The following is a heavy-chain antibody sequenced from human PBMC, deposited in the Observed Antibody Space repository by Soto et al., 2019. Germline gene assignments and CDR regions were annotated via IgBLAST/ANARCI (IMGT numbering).Heavy chain of an antibody. CDR1: GFTFSSYA. J-gene: IGHJ4*02. CDR2: ISGSGGGT. CDR3: AKDFRCSGGSCLSYFDY. D-gene: IGHD2-15*01. V-gene: IGHV3-23*01. Sequence: PGGSLRLSCAASGFTFSSYAMSWVRQAPGKGLEWGSAISGSGGGTYYADSVKGRFTISRDNSKNTLYLQMNSLRAEDTAVYYCAKDFRCSGGSCLSYFDYWGQGTLGTVSS.